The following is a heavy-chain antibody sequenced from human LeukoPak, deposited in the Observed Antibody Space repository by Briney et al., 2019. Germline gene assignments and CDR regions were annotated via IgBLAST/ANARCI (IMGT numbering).Heavy chain of an antibody. CDR2: ISSSSNTI. J-gene: IGHJ4*02. D-gene: IGHD2-15*01. V-gene: IGHV3-48*04. Sequence: GGSLRLSCAASGFTFSSYSMNWVRQAPGKGLEWVSYISSSSNTIYYADSVKGRFTISRDNAKNSPYLQMNSLRAEDTAVYYCARAIDAYSYFDYWGQGTLVTVSS. CDR3: ARAIDAYSYFDY. CDR1: GFTFSSYS.